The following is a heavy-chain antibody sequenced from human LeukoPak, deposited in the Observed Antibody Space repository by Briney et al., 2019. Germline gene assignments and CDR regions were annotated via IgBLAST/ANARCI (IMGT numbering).Heavy chain of an antibody. V-gene: IGHV3-23*01. J-gene: IGHJ4*02. Sequence: GGSLRLSCAASGFIFSNYAMSWVRQAPGKGLEWVSTMSASDAGTYYADSVKGRFTISRDNSKNTLYLQMNSLRAEDTAVYYCAKGSAVADIYFDYWGQGTLVTVSS. CDR1: GFIFSNYA. CDR3: AKGSAVADIYFDY. D-gene: IGHD6-19*01. CDR2: MSASDAGT.